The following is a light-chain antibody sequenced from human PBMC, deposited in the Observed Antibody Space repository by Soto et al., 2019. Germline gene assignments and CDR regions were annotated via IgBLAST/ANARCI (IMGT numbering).Light chain of an antibody. CDR3: QHFGDSPIT. J-gene: IGKJ5*01. CDR2: GAS. V-gene: IGKV3-20*01. Sequence: EIVLTQSPGTLSLSPGERATLSCRASQSVSSTYLAWCQQKPDQAPRLLIYGASTRATGIPDRFSGTGSGTDFTLTINRLEPEDFAVYYCQHFGDSPITFGQGTRLEIK. CDR1: QSVSSTY.